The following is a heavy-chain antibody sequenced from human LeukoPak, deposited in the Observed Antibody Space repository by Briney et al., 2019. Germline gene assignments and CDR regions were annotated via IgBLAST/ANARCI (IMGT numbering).Heavy chain of an antibody. D-gene: IGHD5-18*01. V-gene: IGHV3-20*04. CDR1: GFTFDDYG. CDR3: ARGGDTAMGYFDY. Sequence: GGPLRISCAASGFTFDDYGMSWVRQAPGKGLERVSDINWNGGSTGYADSVKGRFTISRDNAKNSLYLQMNSLRAEDTALYYCARGGDTAMGYFDYWGQGTLVTVSS. CDR2: INWNGGST. J-gene: IGHJ4*02.